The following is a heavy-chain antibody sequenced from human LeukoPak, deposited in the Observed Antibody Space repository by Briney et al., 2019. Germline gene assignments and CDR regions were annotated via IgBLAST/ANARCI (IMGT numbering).Heavy chain of an antibody. D-gene: IGHD3-10*01. Sequence: SQTLSLTCSVSGGSISSDTYYWGWIRQPPGKGLEWIGTMYYSGNTDYNPSLKSRITISVDTSKNQFYLKLTSVTAADTALYYCALPYFGAGVDAFDIWGQGTRVAVSS. CDR1: GGSISSDTYY. V-gene: IGHV4-39*07. J-gene: IGHJ3*02. CDR3: ALPYFGAGVDAFDI. CDR2: MYYSGNT.